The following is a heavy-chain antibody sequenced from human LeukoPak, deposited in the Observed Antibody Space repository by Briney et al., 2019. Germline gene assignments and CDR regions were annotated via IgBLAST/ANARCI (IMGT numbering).Heavy chain of an antibody. CDR3: AKDSSSSNYYFGMDV. J-gene: IGHJ6*02. D-gene: IGHD6-6*01. CDR1: GFTFSSYD. V-gene: IGHV3-30*18. CDR2: ISDDGTNK. Sequence: GGSLRLSCAASGFTFSSYDIHWVRQAPGKGLEWVARISDDGTNKYYVDSVKGRVTISRDNSKNTLFLQMNSLRAEDTAVYYCAKDSSSSNYYFGMDVWGQGTTVTVSS.